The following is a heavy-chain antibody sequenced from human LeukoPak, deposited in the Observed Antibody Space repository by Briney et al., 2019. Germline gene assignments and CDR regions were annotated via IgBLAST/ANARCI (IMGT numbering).Heavy chain of an antibody. Sequence: GGSLRLSCAASGFTFSSYGMHWVRQAPGKGLEWVAVISYDGTNNYYADSVKGRFTISRDNSKNTLYLQMNSLRAEDTATYYCARAHLSSSSTDYMDVWGKGTTVTVSS. CDR1: GFTFSSYG. D-gene: IGHD6-6*01. J-gene: IGHJ6*03. CDR2: ISYDGTNN. V-gene: IGHV3-30*03. CDR3: ARAHLSSSSTDYMDV.